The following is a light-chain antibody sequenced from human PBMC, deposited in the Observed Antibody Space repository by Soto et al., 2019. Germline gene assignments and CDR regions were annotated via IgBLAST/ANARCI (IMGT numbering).Light chain of an antibody. CDR1: ETISSHY. CDR2: GAS. Sequence: EIVLMQSPDTLSLSPGERATLSCRASETISSHYIAWYKQKPGQAPRLLIFGASTRATGIPDRFGGSWSGTDFTLTISRLEPEDFEVYYCQTFGASPFTFAPGTKVAIK. CDR3: QTFGASPFT. J-gene: IGKJ3*01. V-gene: IGKV3-20*01.